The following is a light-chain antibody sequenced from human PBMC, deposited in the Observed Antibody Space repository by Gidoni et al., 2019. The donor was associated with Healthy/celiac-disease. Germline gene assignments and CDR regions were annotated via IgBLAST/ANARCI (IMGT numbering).Light chain of an antibody. J-gene: IGLJ2*01. CDR3: QAWDSSTEV. V-gene: IGLV3-1*01. CDR2: QDS. Sequence: SYELTQPPSVSVSPGQTASITCSGDKWGDKYACWYQQKPGQSPVLVIYQDSKRPSGIPERFSGSYSGNTATLTISGTQAMDEADYYCQAWDSSTEVFGGGTKLTVL. CDR1: KWGDKY.